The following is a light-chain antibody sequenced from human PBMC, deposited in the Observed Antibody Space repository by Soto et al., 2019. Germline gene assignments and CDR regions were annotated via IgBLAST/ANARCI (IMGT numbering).Light chain of an antibody. CDR2: DSN. CDR3: QSYGSILSGLYV. Sequence: QPEVPQPHSVSGAPEQKLIISFTWSSSNIGAGRDVHWYRQSPADSPKCLISDSNHRPSGVTDRFSVSKSGASASLAITGLRVDGEGNYFCQSYGSILSGLYVFGTGTTVTVL. J-gene: IGLJ1*01. CDR1: SSNIGAGRD. V-gene: IGLV1-40*03.